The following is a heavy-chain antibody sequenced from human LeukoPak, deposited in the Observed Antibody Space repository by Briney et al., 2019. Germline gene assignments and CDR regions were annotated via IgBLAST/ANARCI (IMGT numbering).Heavy chain of an antibody. CDR3: ASYYYGLDV. CDR2: MSYSGSS. Sequence: PSETLSLTCTVSGGSISSYYWSWIRQPPGKGLEWIGYMSYSGSSNYNPSLRSRVTISVDASKKQFSLKLSSVTAADTAVYYCASYYYGLDVWGQGTTVTVSS. CDR1: GGSISSYY. V-gene: IGHV4-59*01. J-gene: IGHJ6*02.